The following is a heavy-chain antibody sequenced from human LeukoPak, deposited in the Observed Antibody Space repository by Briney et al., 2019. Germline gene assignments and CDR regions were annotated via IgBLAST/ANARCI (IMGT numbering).Heavy chain of an antibody. J-gene: IGHJ4*02. V-gene: IGHV1-2*02. CDR3: ARNPPYCTSTSCYNDY. CDR1: GYTFTIYY. D-gene: IGHD2-2*02. Sequence: ASVKVTCKASGYTFTIYYMHWVRQAPAQGIEWMGWINPNSGATSNAQRFQGRVTMTRDTSISTAYMELSGLTSDDTAVYYCARNPPYCTSTSCYNDYWGQGTLVTVSS. CDR2: INPNSGAT.